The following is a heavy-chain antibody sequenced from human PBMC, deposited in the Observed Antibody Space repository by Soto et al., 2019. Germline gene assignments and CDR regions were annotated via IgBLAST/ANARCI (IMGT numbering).Heavy chain of an antibody. CDR2: IYYSGST. Sequence: SETLSLTCTVSGGSISSGGYYWSWIRQHPGKGLEWIGYIYYSGSTYYNPSLKSRVTISVDTSKNQFSLKLRSVTAADTAVYYWARGTIVGVVNWGQGTVVAAPQ. V-gene: IGHV4-31*03. D-gene: IGHD3-3*01. CDR3: ARGTIVGVVN. CDR1: GGSISSGGYY. J-gene: IGHJ4*02.